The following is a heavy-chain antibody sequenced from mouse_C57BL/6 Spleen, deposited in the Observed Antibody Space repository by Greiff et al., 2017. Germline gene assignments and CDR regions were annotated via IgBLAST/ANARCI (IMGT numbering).Heavy chain of an antibody. CDR2: INPSSGYT. CDR1: GYTFTSYT. Sequence: VQVVESGAELARPGASVKMSCKASGYTFTSYTMHWVKQRPGQGLEWIGYINPSSGYTKYNQKFKDKATLTADKSSSTAYMQLSSLTSEDSAVYYCARSDSLYAMDYWGQGTSVTVSS. V-gene: IGHV1-4*01. CDR3: ARSDSLYAMDY. J-gene: IGHJ4*01.